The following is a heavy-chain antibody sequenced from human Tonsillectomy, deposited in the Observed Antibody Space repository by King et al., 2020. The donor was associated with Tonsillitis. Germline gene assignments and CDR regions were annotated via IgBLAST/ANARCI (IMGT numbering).Heavy chain of an antibody. CDR3: ASGGDILTHPVGWFDP. Sequence: VQQQQWGAGLLKPSETLSLTCAVYGGSFSGYYWSWIRQPPGKGLEWIGEINHSGSTNYNPSLKSRVTISVDTSKNQFSLKLSSVTAAETAVYYCASGGDILTHPVGWFDPWGQGTLVTVSS. CDR1: GGSFSGYY. D-gene: IGHD3-9*01. V-gene: IGHV4-34*01. CDR2: INHSGST. J-gene: IGHJ5*02.